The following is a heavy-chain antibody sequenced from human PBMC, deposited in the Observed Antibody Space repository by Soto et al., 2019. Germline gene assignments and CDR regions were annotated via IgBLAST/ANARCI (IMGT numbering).Heavy chain of an antibody. J-gene: IGHJ4*02. Sequence: PGRSLRLSCSASGFTFSSYATHWVRQAPGKGLEYVSAISSNGGSTYYADSVKGRFTISRDNSKNTLYLQMSSLRAEDTDVYYCVKGLQNYFDYWGQGTLVTVSS. CDR3: VKGLQNYFDY. CDR1: GFTFSSYA. CDR2: ISSNGGST. V-gene: IGHV3-64D*06. D-gene: IGHD5-18*01.